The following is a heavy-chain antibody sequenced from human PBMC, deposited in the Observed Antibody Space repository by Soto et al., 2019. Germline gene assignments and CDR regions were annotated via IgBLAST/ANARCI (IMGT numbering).Heavy chain of an antibody. J-gene: IGHJ4*02. Sequence: SGPALLNVTETLTLTGTGSGFSLRNARMGASWIRQPPGKALECLAHIYPNAQNSYSTSLKSRLTISKDTSKTQGVLTMTNMDTVDTATYYCAPHGNWYYFDYSGQGTLVTAPQ. CDR2: IYPNAQN. V-gene: IGHV2-26*01. D-gene: IGHD1-1*01. CDR1: GFSLRNARMG. CDR3: APHGNWYYFDY.